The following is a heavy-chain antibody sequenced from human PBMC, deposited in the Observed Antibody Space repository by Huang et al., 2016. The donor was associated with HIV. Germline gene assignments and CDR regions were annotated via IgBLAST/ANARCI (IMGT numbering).Heavy chain of an antibody. J-gene: IGHJ6*02. D-gene: IGHD3-3*01. CDR2: VNDSGAP. CDR3: ARQWTILEWLLGLDV. V-gene: IGHV4-34*02. CDR1: GGSFTGNY. Sequence: QMQLQQRGAGLLKPSETLSLTCGVSGGSFTGNYLTWSRQAPGKGREWIGEVNDSGAPNYNPSLNGRVTISLDKSNRELSLNLRAVTAADTAVYYCARQWTILEWLLGLDVWGQGTTVIVSS.